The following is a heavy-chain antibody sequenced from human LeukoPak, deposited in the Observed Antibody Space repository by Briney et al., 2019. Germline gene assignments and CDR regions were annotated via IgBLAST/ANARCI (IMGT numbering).Heavy chain of an antibody. Sequence: SETLSLTCTVSGGSISSYYWSWLRQPPGKGLEWIGYIYYSGSTNYNPSLKSRVTISVDTSKNQFSLKLSSVTAADTAVYYCARYSSGWYTRFDYWGQGTLVTVSS. D-gene: IGHD6-19*01. CDR1: GGSISSYY. CDR2: IYYSGST. V-gene: IGHV4-59*01. J-gene: IGHJ4*02. CDR3: ARYSSGWYTRFDY.